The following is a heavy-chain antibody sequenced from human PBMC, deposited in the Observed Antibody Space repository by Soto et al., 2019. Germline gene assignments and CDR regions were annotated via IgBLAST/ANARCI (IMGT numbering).Heavy chain of an antibody. CDR3: AKDVNYDVLAGYYYY. D-gene: IGHD3-9*01. Sequence: EVQLLESGGGLVQPGGSLRLSCAASDFTLSSYGMTWVRQPPGKGLEWVSTIRGRGATTYYADSVKGRFTISRDDSKNTLYLQTNSLRVDDTAVYFCAKDVNYDVLAGYYYYWGQGTRVTVSS. J-gene: IGHJ4*02. CDR2: IRGRGATT. CDR1: DFTLSSYG. V-gene: IGHV3-23*01.